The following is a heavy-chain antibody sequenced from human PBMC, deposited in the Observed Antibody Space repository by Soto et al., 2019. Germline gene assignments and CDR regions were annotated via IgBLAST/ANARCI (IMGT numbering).Heavy chain of an antibody. Sequence: QVQLVQSGAEVKKPGSSVKVSCKASGGTFSSYAISWVRQAPGQGLEWMGGIIPIFGTANYAQKFQGRVKITADESTSTAYMELSSLRSEDTAVYYCARGSGYYERSGYYFGYFDYWGQGTLVTVSS. J-gene: IGHJ4*02. CDR3: ARGSGYYERSGYYFGYFDY. CDR2: IIPIFGTA. CDR1: GGTFSSYA. V-gene: IGHV1-69*01. D-gene: IGHD3-22*01.